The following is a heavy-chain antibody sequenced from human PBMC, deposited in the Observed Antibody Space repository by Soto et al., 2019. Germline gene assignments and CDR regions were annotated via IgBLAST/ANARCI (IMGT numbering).Heavy chain of an antibody. V-gene: IGHV3-23*01. J-gene: IGHJ6*03. CDR3: AKLCDYYMDV. Sequence: EVQLLESGGGLVQPGGSLRLSCAASGFTFSSYAMSWVRQAPGKGLEWVSAISGSGGSTYYADSVKGRFTISRDNSKNTLYLQMYSLRADDTSVYYCAKLCDYYMDVWGRGNTVTDSS. D-gene: IGHD2-21*01. CDR2: ISGSGGST. CDR1: GFTFSSYA.